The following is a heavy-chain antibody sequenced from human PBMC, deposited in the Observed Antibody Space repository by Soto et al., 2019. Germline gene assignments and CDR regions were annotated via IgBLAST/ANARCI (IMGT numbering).Heavy chain of an antibody. V-gene: IGHV2-5*02. D-gene: IGHD3-3*01. CDR1: GFSLTTSGVG. Sequence: QITLNESGPTVVRPTEAPTLTCRVSGFSLTTSGVGVGWIRQSPGKAPEWLALIYWDDDKRYSASLKSRLTITKDTSKNQVVLTVSDLDPTDTATYYCAHRVLRTVFGLVTTTAIYFDFWGQGTPVAVSS. CDR2: IYWDDDK. J-gene: IGHJ4*02. CDR3: AHRVLRTVFGLVTTTAIYFDF.